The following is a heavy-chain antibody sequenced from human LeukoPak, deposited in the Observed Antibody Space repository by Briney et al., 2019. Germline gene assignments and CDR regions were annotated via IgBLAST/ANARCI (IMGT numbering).Heavy chain of an antibody. CDR2: IYYSGST. CDR1: GGSISSCY. CDR3: ARTRPNCGGDCRYYFDY. V-gene: IGHV4-59*01. D-gene: IGHD2-21*02. J-gene: IGHJ4*02. Sequence: SETLSLTCTVSGGSISSCYWSWIRQPPGKGLEWIGYIYYSGSTNYNPSLKSRVTISVDPSKNQFSLKLSSVTAADTAVYYCARTRPNCGGDCRYYFDYWGQGTLVTVSS.